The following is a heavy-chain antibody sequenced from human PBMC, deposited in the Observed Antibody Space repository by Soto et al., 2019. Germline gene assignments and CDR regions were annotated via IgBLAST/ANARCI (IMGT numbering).Heavy chain of an antibody. Sequence: EVQLVESGGGLVKPGGSLRLSCAVSGFIFSRYSMNWVRQAPGKGLEWVSSIGTSGSYIYDTDSVKGRFTISRDNTTDSLYLQMNILRAEDTAIYYCARGSAFIGLDYWGQGTPVTVSS. CDR1: GFIFSRYS. V-gene: IGHV3-21*01. D-gene: IGHD1-26*01. J-gene: IGHJ4*02. CDR3: ARGSAFIGLDY. CDR2: IGTSGSYI.